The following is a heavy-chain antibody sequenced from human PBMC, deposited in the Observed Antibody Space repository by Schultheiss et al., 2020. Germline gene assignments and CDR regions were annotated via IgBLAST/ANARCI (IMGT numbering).Heavy chain of an antibody. D-gene: IGHD6-6*01. J-gene: IGHJ4*02. Sequence: SQTLSLTCTVSGGSISSYYWSWIRQPPGKGLEWIGYIYYSGSTNYNPSLKSRVTISVDTSKNQFSLKLSSVTAADTAVYYCAAWQLAYFDYWGQGTLVTVSS. CDR1: GGSISSYY. CDR2: IYYSGST. CDR3: AAWQLAYFDY. V-gene: IGHV4-59*12.